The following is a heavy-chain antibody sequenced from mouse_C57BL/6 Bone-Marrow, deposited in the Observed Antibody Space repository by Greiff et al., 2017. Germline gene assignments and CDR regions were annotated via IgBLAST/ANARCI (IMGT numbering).Heavy chain of an antibody. V-gene: IGHV14-4*01. Sequence: EVQRVESGAELVRPGASVKLSCTASGFNIKDDYMHWVKQRPEQGLEWIGWIDPENGDTEYASKFKGKATITADTSSNTAYLQLSSLTSEDTAVYYCTTVSNYDAIDYWGQGTSVTVSS. CDR1: GFNIKDDY. J-gene: IGHJ4*01. CDR2: IDPENGDT. CDR3: TTVSNYDAIDY.